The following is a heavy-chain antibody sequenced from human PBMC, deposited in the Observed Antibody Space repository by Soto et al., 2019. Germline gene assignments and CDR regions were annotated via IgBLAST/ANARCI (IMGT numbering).Heavy chain of an antibody. CDR2: IYYSGST. Sequence: SETLSLTCTVSGGSISSYYWSWIRQPPGKGLEWIGYIYYSGSTNYNPSLKSRVTISVDTSKNQFSLKVNSVTAADTAVYYCARRAVVAVTGSLDNWIDPWGQGILVTVSS. CDR3: ARRAVVAVTGSLDNWIDP. J-gene: IGHJ5*02. CDR1: GGSISSYY. V-gene: IGHV4-59*01. D-gene: IGHD2-21*01.